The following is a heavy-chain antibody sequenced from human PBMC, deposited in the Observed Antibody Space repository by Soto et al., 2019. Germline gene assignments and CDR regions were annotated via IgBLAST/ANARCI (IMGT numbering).Heavy chain of an antibody. D-gene: IGHD5-18*01. CDR2: IYYSGST. Sequence: PSETPSLTCTVSGGSISSGGYYWSWIRQHPGKGLEWIGYIYYSGSTYYNPSLKSRVTISVDTSKNQFSLKLSSVTAADTAVYYCARVTYPRGYSYGNWFDPWGQGTLVTVSS. V-gene: IGHV4-31*03. J-gene: IGHJ5*02. CDR1: GGSISSGGYY. CDR3: ARVTYPRGYSYGNWFDP.